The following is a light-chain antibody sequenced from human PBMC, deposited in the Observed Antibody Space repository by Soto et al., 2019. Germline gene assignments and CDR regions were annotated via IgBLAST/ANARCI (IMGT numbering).Light chain of an antibody. J-gene: IGKJ1*01. CDR2: DAS. CDR3: QQYTNTNNPWM. CDR1: QTISTW. Sequence: DIQVTQSPPTLSASVGDRVTITCRASQTISTWLAWYQQKPGKAPKLLVYDASTLQSGVASRFSGSGSGTEFTLIISGLQPDESATYYCQQYTNTNNPWMFGQGTKV. V-gene: IGKV1-5*01.